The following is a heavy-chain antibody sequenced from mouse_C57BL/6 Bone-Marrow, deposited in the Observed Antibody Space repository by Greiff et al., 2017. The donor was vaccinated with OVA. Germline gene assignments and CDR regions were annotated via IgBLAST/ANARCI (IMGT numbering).Heavy chain of an antibody. CDR3: ARSVYCYGPAWFAY. Sequence: EVKVVESGPELVKPGASVKISCKASGYSFTDYNMNWVKQSNGKSLEWIGVINPNYGTTSYNQKFKGKATLTVDQSSSTAYMQLNSLTSEDSAVYSCARSVYCYGPAWFAYWGQGTLVTVSA. CDR2: INPNYGTT. V-gene: IGHV1-39*01. CDR1: GYSFTDYN. J-gene: IGHJ3*01. D-gene: IGHD1-1*01.